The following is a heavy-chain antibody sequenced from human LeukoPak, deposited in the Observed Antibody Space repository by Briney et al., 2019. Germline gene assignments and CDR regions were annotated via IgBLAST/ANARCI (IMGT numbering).Heavy chain of an antibody. CDR2: IIPVLGIA. CDR3: ARDFHCSGGSCYDY. J-gene: IGHJ4*02. V-gene: IGHV1-69*04. Sequence: SVKVSCKASGGTFSSYAISWVRQAPGQGLEWMGRIIPVLGIANYAQKFQGRVTITADKSTSTAYMELSSLRSEDTAVYYCARDFHCSGGSCYDYWGQGTLVTVSS. CDR1: GGTFSSYA. D-gene: IGHD2-15*01.